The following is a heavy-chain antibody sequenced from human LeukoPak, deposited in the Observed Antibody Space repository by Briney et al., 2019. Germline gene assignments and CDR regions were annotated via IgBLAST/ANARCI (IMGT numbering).Heavy chain of an antibody. CDR1: GFTFSSYW. CDR3: ANEGAMVTHDY. V-gene: IGHV3-74*01. Sequence: GGSLRLSCAASGFTFSSYWMHWVRQAPGKGLVWVSRINSDGSSTSYADSVKGRFTISRDNAKNSLYLQMNSLRAEDTAVYYCANEGAMVTHDYWGQGTLVTVSS. D-gene: IGHD5-18*01. CDR2: INSDGSST. J-gene: IGHJ4*02.